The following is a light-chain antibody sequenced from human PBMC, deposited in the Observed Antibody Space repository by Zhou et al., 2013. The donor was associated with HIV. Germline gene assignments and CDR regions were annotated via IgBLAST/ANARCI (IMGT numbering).Light chain of an antibody. CDR3: MQVLQTPPCS. Sequence: DIQMTQSPSSLSASVGDRVTITCRASQVISSYLNWYQQKPGKAPKLLIYAASSLQSGVPDRFSGSGSGTDFTLKISRVEAEDVGVYYCMQVLQTPPCSFGQGTKLEIK. J-gene: IGKJ2*04. V-gene: IGKV1-39*01. CDR2: AAS. CDR1: QVISSY.